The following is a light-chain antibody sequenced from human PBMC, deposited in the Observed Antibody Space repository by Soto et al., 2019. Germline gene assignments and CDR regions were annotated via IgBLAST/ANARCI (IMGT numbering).Light chain of an antibody. J-gene: IGKJ3*01. CDR1: QSVDTF. CDR2: DTS. CDR3: QQSGSSPPFT. Sequence: EIVLTQSPATLSLSPGERATLSCRASQSVDTFLAWYQQKPGRTPRLLIYDTSNRATGIPPRFSGSGSGTDFTLTISRLEPEDFAVYYCQQSGSSPPFTFGRGTKVDIK. V-gene: IGKV3-11*01.